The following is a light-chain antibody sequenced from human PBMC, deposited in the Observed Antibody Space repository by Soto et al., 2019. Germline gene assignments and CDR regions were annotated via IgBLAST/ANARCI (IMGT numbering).Light chain of an antibody. CDR3: CSDTTTTSRV. CDR2: DVS. CDR1: SSDVGHYNY. V-gene: IGLV2-14*03. J-gene: IGLJ1*01. Sequence: QSVLTQPASVSGSPGQSITISCTGTSSDVGHYNYVSWYRQHPGNAPKLMIYDVSIRPSGVSDRFSGSKSGNTASLTISGLQAEDEADHYCCSDTTTTSRVFGTGTKVTVL.